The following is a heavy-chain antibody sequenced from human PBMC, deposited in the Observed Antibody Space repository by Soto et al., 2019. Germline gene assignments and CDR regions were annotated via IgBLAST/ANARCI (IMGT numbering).Heavy chain of an antibody. CDR3: AKGILSATIGPYAMDV. Sequence: GSLRLSCEASGFAFSSYAMHWVRQAPGKGLEWVGVISYDGNYIYYADSVKGRFTISRDNSKNTLYVQVNSLRPEDTAVYYCAKGILSATIGPYAMDVWGQGTTVTVSS. CDR2: ISYDGNYI. D-gene: IGHD3-16*01. J-gene: IGHJ6*02. V-gene: IGHV3-30*18. CDR1: GFAFSSYA.